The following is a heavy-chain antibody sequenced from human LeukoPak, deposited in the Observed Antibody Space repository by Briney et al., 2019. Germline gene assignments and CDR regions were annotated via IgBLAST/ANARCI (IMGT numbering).Heavy chain of an antibody. CDR3: AKPSLYYYDTSGYYRYWYFDL. CDR2: LRYDATSN. Sequence: PGGSLRLSCAASGFTFSSYGMHWVRQAPGKGLEWVSFLRYDATSNYYAESVKGRFTISRDNSKNTLYLQMNSLRTEDTAVYYCAKPSLYYYDTSGYYRYWYFDLWGRGTLVTVSS. D-gene: IGHD3-22*01. CDR1: GFTFSSYG. V-gene: IGHV3-30*02. J-gene: IGHJ2*01.